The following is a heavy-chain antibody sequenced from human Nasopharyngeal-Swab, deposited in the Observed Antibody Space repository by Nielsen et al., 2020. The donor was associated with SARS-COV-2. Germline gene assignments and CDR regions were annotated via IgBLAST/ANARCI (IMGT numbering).Heavy chain of an antibody. Sequence: ASVKASCKASGYTFTSYYIHWVRQAPGQGLEWMGIINPSGGSTSYAQKFQGLVTMTRDTSTSTVYMELSSLRSEDTAVYYCAREMGYYGSGSYRPFDYWGQGTLVTVSS. V-gene: IGHV1-46*01. D-gene: IGHD3-10*01. CDR2: INPSGGST. CDR3: AREMGYYGSGSYRPFDY. CDR1: GYTFTSYY. J-gene: IGHJ4*02.